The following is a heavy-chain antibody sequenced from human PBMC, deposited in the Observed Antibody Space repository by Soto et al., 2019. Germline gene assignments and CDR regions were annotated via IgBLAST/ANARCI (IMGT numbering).Heavy chain of an antibody. D-gene: IGHD3-10*01. CDR2: IIPIFGTA. V-gene: IGHV1-69*01. CDR3: AINYGSGSPMGNYYYYYGMDV. J-gene: IGHJ6*02. Sequence: QVQLVQSGAEVKKPGSSVKVSCKASGGTFSSYAISWVRQAPGQGLEWMGGIIPIFGTAKYAQKFQGRVTITADESTSTAYMELSTLRSEDTAVYYCAINYGSGSPMGNYYYYYGMDVWGQGTTVTVSS. CDR1: GGTFSSYA.